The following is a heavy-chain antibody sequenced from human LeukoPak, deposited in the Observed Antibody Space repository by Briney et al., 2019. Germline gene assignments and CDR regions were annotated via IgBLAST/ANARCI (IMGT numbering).Heavy chain of an antibody. V-gene: IGHV4-38-2*02. CDR2: IYHSEST. CDR3: AREYSSGVADY. Sequence: PGETLSLTCTVSGYSISSGYYWGWIRQPPGKGLEWVGIIYHSESTYYNPSVKSRVTISVDTSKTQFSLKLSSVAAADTAVYYCAREYSSGVADYWGQGTLVTVSS. CDR1: GYSISSGYY. D-gene: IGHD6-19*01. J-gene: IGHJ4*02.